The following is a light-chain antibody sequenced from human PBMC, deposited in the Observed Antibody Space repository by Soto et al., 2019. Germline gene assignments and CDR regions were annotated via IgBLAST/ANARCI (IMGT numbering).Light chain of an antibody. J-gene: IGLJ1*01. Sequence: QSVLTQPASVSGSPGQSITISCTGTNSDVGYDYVSWYQQHPGKAPKLIIYEVSNRPSGVSNRFSGSKSGNTASLTISGLQAEDDADYYCSSYTSSSTYVFGTGTKLTVL. CDR2: EVS. CDR3: SSYTSSSTYV. CDR1: NSDVGYDY. V-gene: IGLV2-14*01.